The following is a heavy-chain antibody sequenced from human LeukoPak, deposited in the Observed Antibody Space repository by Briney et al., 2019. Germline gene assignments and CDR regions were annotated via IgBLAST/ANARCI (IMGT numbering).Heavy chain of an antibody. Sequence: PSETLSLTCTVSGGSISSYYWSWVRQPPGRGLEGIGYIFYSWSTNYNPSLKSRVTISVDTSKNQFSLKLSSVTAADTAVYYCARATMVRGVISWFDPWGQGTLVTVSS. CDR2: IFYSWST. V-gene: IGHV4-59*01. CDR1: GGSISSYY. D-gene: IGHD3-10*01. CDR3: ARATMVRGVISWFDP. J-gene: IGHJ5*02.